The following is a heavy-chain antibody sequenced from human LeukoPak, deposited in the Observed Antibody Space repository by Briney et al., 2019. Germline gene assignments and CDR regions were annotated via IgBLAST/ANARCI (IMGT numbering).Heavy chain of an antibody. CDR2: IIPILGIA. V-gene: IGHV1-69*04. Sequence: SVKVSCKASGGTFSSYAISWVRQAPGQGLEWMGRIIPILGIANYAQKFQGRVTITADKSTSTAYMELSSLRSEDTAVYYCARDYSSSWTRGYYYGIDVWGQGTTVTVSS. J-gene: IGHJ6*02. CDR1: GGTFSSYA. D-gene: IGHD6-13*01. CDR3: ARDYSSSWTRGYYYGIDV.